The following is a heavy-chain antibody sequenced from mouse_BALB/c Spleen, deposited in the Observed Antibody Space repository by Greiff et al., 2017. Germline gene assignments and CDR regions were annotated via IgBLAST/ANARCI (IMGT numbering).Heavy chain of an antibody. J-gene: IGHJ2*01. V-gene: IGHV1-87*01. CDR2: IYPGDGDT. CDR1: GYTFTSYW. Sequence: VQLQESGAELARPGASVKLSCKASGYTFTSYWMQWVKQRPGQGLEWIGAIYPGDGDTRYTQKFKGKATLTADKSSSTAYMQLSSLASEDSAVYYCAREGVRYWGQGTTLTVSS. CDR3: AREGVRY. D-gene: IGHD2-14*01.